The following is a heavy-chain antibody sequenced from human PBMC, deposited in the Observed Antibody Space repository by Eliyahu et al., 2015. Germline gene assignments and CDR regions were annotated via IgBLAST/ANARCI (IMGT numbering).Heavy chain of an antibody. D-gene: IGHD2-2*01. CDR3: ARGEDIVVVPAAILY. J-gene: IGHJ4*02. Sequence: QVQLVESGGGVVQPGRSLRLSCAASGFXFXSYAMHWVRQAPGKGLEWVAVISYDGSNKYYADSVKGRFTISRDNSKNTLYLQMNSLRAEDTAVYYCARGEDIVVVPAAILYWGQGTLVTVSS. V-gene: IGHV3-30-3*01. CDR1: GFXFXSYA. CDR2: ISYDGSNK.